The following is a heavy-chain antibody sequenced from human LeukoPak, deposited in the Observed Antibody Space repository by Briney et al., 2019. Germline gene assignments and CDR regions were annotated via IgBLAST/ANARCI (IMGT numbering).Heavy chain of an antibody. J-gene: IGHJ4*02. Sequence: GGSLRLSCAASGFTFSRHWMSWVRQAPGKGLEWVTNIKEDGSEKTYVDSVKGRFTISRDNAKNSLYLQINSLRAEDTAIYYCARLRIAVSATGGFGYWGQGTLVTVSS. CDR1: GFTFSRHW. CDR2: IKEDGSEK. CDR3: ARLRIAVSATGGFGY. V-gene: IGHV3-7*03. D-gene: IGHD6-19*01.